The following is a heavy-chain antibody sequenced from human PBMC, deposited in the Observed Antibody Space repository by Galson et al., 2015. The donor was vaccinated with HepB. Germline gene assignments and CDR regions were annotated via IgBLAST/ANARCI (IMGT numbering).Heavy chain of an antibody. V-gene: IGHV1-69*13. CDR3: ARETSGYYAYDY. J-gene: IGHJ4*02. CDR2: IIPIFGTA. Sequence: SVKVSCKASGGTFSSYAISWVRQAPGQGLEWMGGIIPIFGTANYAQKFQGRVTITADESTSTAYMELSSLRSEDTAVYYCARETSGYYAYDYWGQGTLVTVSS. D-gene: IGHD3-22*01. CDR1: GGTFSSYA.